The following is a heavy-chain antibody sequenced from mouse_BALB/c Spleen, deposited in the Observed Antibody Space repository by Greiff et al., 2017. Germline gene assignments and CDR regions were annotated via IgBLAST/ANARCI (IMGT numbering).Heavy chain of an antibody. CDR3: ARELYYDYGEFAY. J-gene: IGHJ3*01. D-gene: IGHD2-4*01. Sequence: VQLQQSGPELVKPGASVKMSCKASGYTFTSYVMHWVKQKPGQGLEWIGYINPYNDGTKYNEKYKGKATLTSYKSSSTAYMELSSLTSEDSAVYYCARELYYDYGEFAYWGQGTLVTVSA. CDR2: INPYNDGT. CDR1: GYTFTSYV. V-gene: IGHV1-14*01.